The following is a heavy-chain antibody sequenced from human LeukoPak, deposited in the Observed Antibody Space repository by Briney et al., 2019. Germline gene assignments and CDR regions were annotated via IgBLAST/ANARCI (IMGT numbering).Heavy chain of an antibody. CDR1: GFSISSGYY. Sequence: SETLSLTCDVSGFSISSGYYWGWIRQPPGKGPEWIGSLYYGVNTYYKPSLKSRVTISVDTSLNQFSLILTSVTAADTGVYYCARLRVQQLASSYYMDVWGKGTTVTVSS. CDR3: ARLRVQQLASSYYMDV. V-gene: IGHV4-38-2*01. D-gene: IGHD6-13*01. J-gene: IGHJ6*03. CDR2: LYYGVNT.